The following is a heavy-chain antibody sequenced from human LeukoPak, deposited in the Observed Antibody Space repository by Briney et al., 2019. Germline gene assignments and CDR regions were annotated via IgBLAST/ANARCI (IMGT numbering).Heavy chain of an antibody. V-gene: IGHV3-66*01. CDR3: ARDRRYYDSSGYYPYWYFDL. CDR1: GLTFSNY. D-gene: IGHD3-22*01. J-gene: IGHJ2*01. Sequence: GGSLRLSCAASGLTFSNYMSWVRQAPGKGLEWVSVIYSGGSTYYADSVKGRFTISRDNTKNTLYLQMNSLRAEDTAVYYCARDRRYYDSSGYYPYWYFDLWGRGTLVTVSS. CDR2: IYSGGST.